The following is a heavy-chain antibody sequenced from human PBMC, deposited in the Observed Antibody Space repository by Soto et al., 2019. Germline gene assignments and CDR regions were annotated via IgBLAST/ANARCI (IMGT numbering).Heavy chain of an antibody. CDR1: GYTFPGYA. CDR2: INAGNGNA. J-gene: IGHJ4*02. V-gene: IGHV1-3*05. Sequence: QVQLVQSGAEEKKPGASVKVSCKASGYTFPGYAMHWVRQAPGQRLEWMGWINAGNGNAKYSQKFQGRVTITRDTSASTAYMELSSLRSEDTAVYYCARAVAVPADFDYWGQGTLVTVSS. CDR3: ARAVAVPADFDY. D-gene: IGHD6-19*01.